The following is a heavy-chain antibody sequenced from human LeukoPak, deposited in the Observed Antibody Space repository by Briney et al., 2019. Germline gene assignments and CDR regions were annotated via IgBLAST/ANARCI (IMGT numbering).Heavy chain of an antibody. CDR3: AKAELGVDTFFDY. Sequence: PGGSLRLSCAASGFTFGSYGVHWVRQAPGKGSEWVAFIRHDGSDKYYSDSVQGRFTISRDNSKRTLFLQMNSLRAEDTAFYYCAKAELGVDTFFDYWGQGTLVTVSS. CDR2: IRHDGSDK. CDR1: GFTFGSYG. V-gene: IGHV3-30*02. D-gene: IGHD3-3*01. J-gene: IGHJ4*02.